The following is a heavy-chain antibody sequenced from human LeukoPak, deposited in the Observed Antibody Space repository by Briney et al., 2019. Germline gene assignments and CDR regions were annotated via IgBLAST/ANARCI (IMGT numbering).Heavy chain of an antibody. CDR1: GGSISSGGYS. Sequence: SETLSLTCAVSGGSISSGGYSWSWIWQPPGKGLEWIGYIYHSGSTYYNPSLKSRVTISVDRSKNQFSLKLSSVTAADTAVYYCARSPQVHDAFDIWGQGTMVTVSS. J-gene: IGHJ3*02. CDR2: IYHSGST. V-gene: IGHV4-30-2*01. CDR3: ARSPQVHDAFDI.